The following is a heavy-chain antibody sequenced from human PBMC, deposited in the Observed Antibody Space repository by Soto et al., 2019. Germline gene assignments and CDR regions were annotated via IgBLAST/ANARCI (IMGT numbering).Heavy chain of an antibody. D-gene: IGHD6-19*01. Sequence: GGSLRLSCAASGFTFSSYAISWVRQAPGKGLEWVSAISGSGGSTYYADSVKGRFTISRDNSKNTLYLQMNSLRAEDTAVYYCAKERGLLYSSRLIGTWGQGTLVTVSS. CDR3: AKERGLLYSSRLIGT. V-gene: IGHV3-23*01. J-gene: IGHJ5*02. CDR2: ISGSGGST. CDR1: GFTFSSYA.